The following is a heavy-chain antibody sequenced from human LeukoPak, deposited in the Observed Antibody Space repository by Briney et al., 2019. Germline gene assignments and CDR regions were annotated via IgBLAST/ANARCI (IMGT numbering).Heavy chain of an antibody. D-gene: IGHD3-22*01. V-gene: IGHV4-34*01. J-gene: IGHJ4*02. CDR3: ARSKINYDSSGYYSGDFDY. Sequence: SETLSLTCAVYGGSFSGYYWSWIRQPPGKGLEWIGEINHSGSTNYNPSLKSRVTISVDTSKNQFSLKLSSVTAADTAVYYCARSKINYDSSGYYSGDFDYWAREPWSPSPQ. CDR2: INHSGST. CDR1: GGSFSGYY.